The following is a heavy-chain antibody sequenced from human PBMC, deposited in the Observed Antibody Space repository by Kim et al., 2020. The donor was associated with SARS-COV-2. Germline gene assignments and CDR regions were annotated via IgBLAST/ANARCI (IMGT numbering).Heavy chain of an antibody. V-gene: IGHV4-34*01. CDR3: APGVTMVRGIIARGVDP. Sequence: LKSRVTISVDTSKNQFSLKLSSVTAADTAVYYCAPGVTMVRGIIARGVDPWGQGTLVTVSS. J-gene: IGHJ5*02. D-gene: IGHD3-10*01.